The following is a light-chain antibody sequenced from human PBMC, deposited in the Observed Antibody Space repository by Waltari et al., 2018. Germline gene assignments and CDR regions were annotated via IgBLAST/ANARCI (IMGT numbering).Light chain of an antibody. CDR1: QSVSSY. CDR3: HQRGNWPYT. CDR2: DAS. J-gene: IGKJ2*01. V-gene: IGKV3-11*01. Sequence: EIVLTQSLATLSLSPGERATLSCRASQSVSSYLAWSQHKPGQAPRLLISDASNRATSIPARFRGRVSGTDFTLTIDSLEPEDFAVYYCHQRGNWPYTFGQGTKMEIK.